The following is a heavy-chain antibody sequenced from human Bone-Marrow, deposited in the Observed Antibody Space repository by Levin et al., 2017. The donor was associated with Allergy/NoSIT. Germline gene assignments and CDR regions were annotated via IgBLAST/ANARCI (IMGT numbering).Heavy chain of an antibody. J-gene: IGHJ4*02. Sequence: AASVKVSCKASGGTFSSYTISWVRQAPGQGLEWMGRIIPILGRTNYAQKFQGRVTITADKSTGTAYMELSSLRSEDTAVYYCSRVYDSGGYSYDSWGQGTLVAVSS. V-gene: IGHV1-69*08. D-gene: IGHD3-22*01. CDR2: IIPILGRT. CDR3: SRVYDSGGYSYDS. CDR1: GGTFSSYT.